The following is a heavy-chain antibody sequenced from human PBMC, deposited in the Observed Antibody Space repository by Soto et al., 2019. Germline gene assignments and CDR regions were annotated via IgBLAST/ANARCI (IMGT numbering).Heavy chain of an antibody. J-gene: IGHJ5*02. CDR3: ARDDILTGYYMFDP. Sequence: XXSMRLSYAASGFTFSSYSMDWVLQAPGKGLEWVSYISRSSRTIDYADSVKGRFTISRDNAKNSLYLQMNSLRDEDTAVYYCARDDILTGYYMFDPWGQGTLVTVSS. CDR1: GFTFSSYS. D-gene: IGHD3-9*01. V-gene: IGHV3-48*02. CDR2: ISRSSRTI.